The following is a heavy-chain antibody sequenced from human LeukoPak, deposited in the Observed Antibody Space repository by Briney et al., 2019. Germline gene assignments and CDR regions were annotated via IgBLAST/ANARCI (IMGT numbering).Heavy chain of an antibody. D-gene: IGHD3-3*01. V-gene: IGHV3-49*04. Sequence: GGSLRLSCTASGLTFGDYAMSWVRQAPGKGLEWVGFIRSKAYGGTTEYAASVKGRFTISRDDSKSIAYLQMNSLKTEDTAVYYCTRDMLRFLEWTFDYWGQGTLVTVSS. CDR3: TRDMLRFLEWTFDY. CDR1: GLTFGDYA. CDR2: IRSKAYGGTT. J-gene: IGHJ4*02.